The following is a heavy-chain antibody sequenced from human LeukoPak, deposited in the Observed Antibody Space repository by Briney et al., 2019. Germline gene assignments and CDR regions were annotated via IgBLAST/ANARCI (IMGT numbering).Heavy chain of an antibody. V-gene: IGHV4-39*01. CDR3: AIYSNSRGDIVVVPAAHAFDI. J-gene: IGHJ3*02. Sequence: PSETLSLTCTVSGGSISSSSYYWGWIRQPPGKGLEWIGSIYYSGSTYYNPSLKSRVTISVDTSKNQFSLKLSSVTAADTAVYYCAIYSNSRGDIVVVPAAHAFDIWGQGTMVTVSS. CDR1: GGSISSSSYY. CDR2: IYYSGST. D-gene: IGHD2-2*01.